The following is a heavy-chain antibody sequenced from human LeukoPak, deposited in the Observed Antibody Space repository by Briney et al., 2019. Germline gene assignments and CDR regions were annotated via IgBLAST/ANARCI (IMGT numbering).Heavy chain of an antibody. CDR2: INHSGST. J-gene: IGHJ6*03. Sequence: PSETLSLTCAVYGGSFSGYYWSWIRQPPGKGLEWIGEINHSGSTNFNPSLKSRVTISVDTSKNQFSLKLSSVTAADTAVYCCARGGIFLEWRVFYYYYMDVWGKGTTVTVSS. CDR1: GGSFSGYY. CDR3: ARGGIFLEWRVFYYYYMDV. V-gene: IGHV4-34*01. D-gene: IGHD3-3*01.